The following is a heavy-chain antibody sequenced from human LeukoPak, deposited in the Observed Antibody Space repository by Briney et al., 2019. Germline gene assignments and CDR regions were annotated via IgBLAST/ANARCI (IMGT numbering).Heavy chain of an antibody. Sequence: GGSLRLSCAASGFTFSSYSMNWVRQAPGKGLEWVSSISSTSSYIYYADSVKGRFTISRDNAKNTLYLQMNSLRAEDTAVYYCAKVSRDNYYYGMDVWGQGTTVTVSS. CDR2: ISSTSSYI. J-gene: IGHJ6*02. CDR3: AKVSRDNYYYGMDV. V-gene: IGHV3-21*01. CDR1: GFTFSSYS.